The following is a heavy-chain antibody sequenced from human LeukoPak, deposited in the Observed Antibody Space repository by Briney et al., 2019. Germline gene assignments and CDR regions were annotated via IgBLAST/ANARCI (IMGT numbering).Heavy chain of an antibody. D-gene: IGHD1-7*01. J-gene: IGHJ3*02. CDR3: ARDPLPRITGTMADAFDI. Sequence: SVKVSCKASGGTFSSYAISWVRQASGQGLEWMGGIIPIFGTANYAQKFQGRVTITADESTSTAYMELSSLRSEDTAVYYCARDPLPRITGTMADAFDIWGQGTMVTVSS. V-gene: IGHV1-69*13. CDR2: IIPIFGTA. CDR1: GGTFSSYA.